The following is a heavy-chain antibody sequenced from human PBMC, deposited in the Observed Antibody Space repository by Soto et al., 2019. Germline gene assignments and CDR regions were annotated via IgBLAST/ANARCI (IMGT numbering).Heavy chain of an antibody. CDR2: IIPIFGTA. CDR1: GGTFSSYA. J-gene: IGHJ4*02. D-gene: IGHD3-22*01. V-gene: IGHV1-69*13. Sequence: SVKVSCKASGGTFSSYAISWVRQAPGQGLEWMGGIIPIFGTANYAQKFQGRVTITADESTSTAYMELSSLRSEDTAVYYCARDADYYDSSGITYYFDYWGQGTLVTVSS. CDR3: ARDADYYDSSGITYYFDY.